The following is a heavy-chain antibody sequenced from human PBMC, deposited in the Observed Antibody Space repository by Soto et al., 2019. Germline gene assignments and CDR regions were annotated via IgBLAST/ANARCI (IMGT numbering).Heavy chain of an antibody. CDR1: GGSFSGYY. CDR3: ARASPDTAMALGVDD. Sequence: PSETLSLTCAVYGGSFSGYYWSWIRQPPEKGLEWIGEINHSGSTNYNPSLKSRVTISVDTSKNQFSLKLSSVTAADTAVYYCARASPDTAMALGVDDWGQGTLVTVSS. D-gene: IGHD5-18*01. CDR2: INHSGST. V-gene: IGHV4-34*01. J-gene: IGHJ4*02.